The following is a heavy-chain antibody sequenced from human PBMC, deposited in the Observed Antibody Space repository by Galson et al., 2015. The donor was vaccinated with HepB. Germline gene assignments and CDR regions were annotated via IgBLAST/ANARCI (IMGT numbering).Heavy chain of an antibody. V-gene: IGHV3-30*03. CDR1: GFNFRTFG. CDR2: ISYEETDK. CDR3: ARDRNPHFDISGFPH. Sequence: SLRLSCAAFGFNFRTFGMHWVRQAPGKGLEWVAVISYEETDKYYADSVKGRFTVSRDNSRNTVYLEMTSLRPEDTAIYYCARDRNPHFDISGFPHWGQGTLVTVSS. D-gene: IGHD3-22*01. J-gene: IGHJ4*02.